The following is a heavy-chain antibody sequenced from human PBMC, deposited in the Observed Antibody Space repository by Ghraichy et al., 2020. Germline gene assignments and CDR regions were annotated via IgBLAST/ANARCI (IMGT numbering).Heavy chain of an antibody. D-gene: IGHD6-19*01. Sequence: SETLSLTCTVSGGSISSSSYYWGWIRQPPGKGLEWIGSIYYSGSTYYNPSLKSRVTISVDTSKNQFSLNLSSVTAADTAVYYCARPQDSSALNGGVWFDPWGQGTLVTISS. V-gene: IGHV4-39*01. CDR3: ARPQDSSALNGGVWFDP. CDR2: IYYSGST. CDR1: GGSISSSSYY. J-gene: IGHJ5*02.